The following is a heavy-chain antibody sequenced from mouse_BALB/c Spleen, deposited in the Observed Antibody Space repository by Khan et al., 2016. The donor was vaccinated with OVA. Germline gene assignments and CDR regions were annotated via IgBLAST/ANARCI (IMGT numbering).Heavy chain of an antibody. Sequence: QVQLKESGPGLVAPSQTLSITCTVSGFSISNYGVHWVRQPPGKGLEWLGVIWAGGSTNHNSALMSRLSITKDNSKNQVFLKMNSLQTDDTAIYYCARAFYNSAWFAYWGQGTLVTVSA. J-gene: IGHJ3*01. CDR3: ARAFYNSAWFAY. V-gene: IGHV2-9*02. CDR1: GFSISNYG. D-gene: IGHD1-3*01. CDR2: IWAGGST.